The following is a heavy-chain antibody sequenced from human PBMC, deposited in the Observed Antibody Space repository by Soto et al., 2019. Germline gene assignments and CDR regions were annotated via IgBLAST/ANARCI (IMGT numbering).Heavy chain of an antibody. Sequence: GGSLRLSCAASGFTFSSYAMSWVRQAPGKGLEWVSAISGSGGSTYYADSVKGRFTISRDNSKNTLYLQMNSLRAEDTAVYYCAKGGQPFARKYSSSWYGYWGQGTLVTVSS. CDR3: AKGGQPFARKYSSSWYGY. CDR2: ISGSGGST. CDR1: GFTFSSYA. D-gene: IGHD6-13*01. V-gene: IGHV3-23*01. J-gene: IGHJ4*02.